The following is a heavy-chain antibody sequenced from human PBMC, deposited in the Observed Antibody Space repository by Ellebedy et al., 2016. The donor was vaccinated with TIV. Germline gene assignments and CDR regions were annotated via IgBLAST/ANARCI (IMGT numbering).Heavy chain of an antibody. CDR1: GFTVTTNY. CDR3: ARDAAGNGGKLDY. Sequence: PGGSLRLSCAASGFTVTTNYMNWVRQAPGKGLEWVSVIFSAADGGETHYADSVKGRFTISSDSSKNTRYLQMNSLRAEDTGVYYCARDAAGNGGKLDYWGQGALVTVSS. CDR2: IFSAADGGET. V-gene: IGHV3-53*01. D-gene: IGHD4-23*01. J-gene: IGHJ4*02.